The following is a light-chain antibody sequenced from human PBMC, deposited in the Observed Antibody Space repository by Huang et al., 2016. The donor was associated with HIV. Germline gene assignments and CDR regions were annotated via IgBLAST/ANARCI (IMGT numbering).Light chain of an antibody. Sequence: IVMTQTPATLPVSPGGSATLSCRASQSVGGNMAWYQQKPGQAPRRSSYGSTTRAAGVPARFSGSGSGTDFTLTIYNLQSEDFAVYYCQQYNNWHLTFGGGTTV. CDR2: GST. CDR3: QQYNNWHLT. V-gene: IGKV3-15*01. CDR1: QSVGGN. J-gene: IGKJ4*01.